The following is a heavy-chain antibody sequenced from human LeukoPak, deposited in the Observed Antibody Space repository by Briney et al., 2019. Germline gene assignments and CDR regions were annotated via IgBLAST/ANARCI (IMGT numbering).Heavy chain of an antibody. V-gene: IGHV3-7*01. CDR3: GSEQWLRY. Sequence: GGSLRLSCAAPGFTFNSYAMNWIRQAPGKGLEWVANIKQDGSEKYYVDSVKGRFTISRDNAKNSLYLQMNSLRVEDTAVYYCGSEQWLRYWGQGTLVTVSS. D-gene: IGHD6-19*01. CDR1: GFTFNSYA. J-gene: IGHJ4*02. CDR2: IKQDGSEK.